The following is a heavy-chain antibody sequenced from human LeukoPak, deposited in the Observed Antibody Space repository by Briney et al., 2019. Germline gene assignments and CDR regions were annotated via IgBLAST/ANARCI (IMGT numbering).Heavy chain of an antibody. CDR3: AVHFDFWSGYFPKH. J-gene: IGHJ1*01. CDR1: GGSFSGSY. V-gene: IGHV4-34*01. D-gene: IGHD3-3*01. CDR2: INYSGNT. Sequence: SETLSLTCAVYGGSFSGSYWTCIRQPPGKGLEWIGEINYSGNTNYNPSLKSRVTISLDTSKNQISLKLTSVTAADTAVYYCAVHFDFWSGYFPKHWGQGTLATVSS.